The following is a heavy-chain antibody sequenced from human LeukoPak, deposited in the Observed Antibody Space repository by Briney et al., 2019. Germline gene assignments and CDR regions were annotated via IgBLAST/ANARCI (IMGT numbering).Heavy chain of an antibody. D-gene: IGHD3-10*01. Sequence: ASVKASCKASGYTFTSYDINWVRQATGQGLEWMGWMNPNSGNTGYAQKFQGRVTMTRNTSISTAYMELSSLRSEATAVYYCANALWFGEAFDYWGQGTLVTVSS. V-gene: IGHV1-8*01. CDR3: ANALWFGEAFDY. CDR2: MNPNSGNT. J-gene: IGHJ4*02. CDR1: GYTFTSYD.